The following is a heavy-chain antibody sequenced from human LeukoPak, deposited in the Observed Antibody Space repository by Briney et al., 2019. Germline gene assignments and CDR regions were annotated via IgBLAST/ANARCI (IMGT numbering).Heavy chain of an antibody. CDR1: GGSFSGYY. CDR3: AVVGNPLFQH. CDR2: INHSGST. D-gene: IGHD2-21*01. J-gene: IGHJ1*01. V-gene: IGHV4-34*01. Sequence: SETLSLTCAVYGGSFSGYYWSWIRQPPGKGLEWIGEINHSGSTNYNPSLKSRVTISVDTSKNQFSLKLSSVTAADTAVYYCAVVGNPLFQHWGQGTLVTVSS.